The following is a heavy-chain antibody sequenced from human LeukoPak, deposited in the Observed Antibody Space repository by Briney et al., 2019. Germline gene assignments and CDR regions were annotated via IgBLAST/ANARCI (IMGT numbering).Heavy chain of an antibody. CDR2: ISYDGSNK. V-gene: IGHV3-30*04. CDR3: AKDNAYRSSWYAFDI. Sequence: GGSLRLSCAASGFTFSIYAMHWVRQAPGKGLEWVAVISYDGSNKYYADSVKGRFTISRDNSKNTLYLQMNSLRAEDTAVYYCAKDNAYRSSWYAFDIWGQGTMVTVSS. CDR1: GFTFSIYA. J-gene: IGHJ3*02. D-gene: IGHD6-13*01.